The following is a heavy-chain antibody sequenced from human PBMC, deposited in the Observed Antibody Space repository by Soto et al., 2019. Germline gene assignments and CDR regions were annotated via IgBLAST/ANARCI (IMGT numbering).Heavy chain of an antibody. CDR2: INHSGST. CDR1: GGSFSGYY. J-gene: IGHJ4*02. CDR3: ASQVTIFGVVIIRYFDY. Sequence: PSETLSLTCAVYGGSFSGYYWSWIRQPPGKGLEWIGEINHSGSTNYNPSLKSRVTISVDTSKNQFSLKLSSVTAADTAVYYCASQVTIFGVVIIRYFDYWGQGTLVTVS. D-gene: IGHD3-3*01. V-gene: IGHV4-34*01.